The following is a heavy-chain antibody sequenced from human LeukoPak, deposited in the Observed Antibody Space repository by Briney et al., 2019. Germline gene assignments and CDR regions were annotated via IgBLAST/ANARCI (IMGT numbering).Heavy chain of an antibody. V-gene: IGHV3-30-3*01. CDR1: GVTFSSYA. D-gene: IGHD3-22*01. CDR2: ISYDGSNK. CDR3: AKGGVLTYYYDSSGYYYFDY. Sequence: PGGSLRLSCAASGVTFSSYAMHWVRQAPGKGLEWVAVISYDGSNKYYADSVKGRFTISRDNSKNTLSLQLNSLRAEDTAVYYCAKGGVLTYYYDSSGYYYFDYWGQGTLVTVSS. J-gene: IGHJ4*02.